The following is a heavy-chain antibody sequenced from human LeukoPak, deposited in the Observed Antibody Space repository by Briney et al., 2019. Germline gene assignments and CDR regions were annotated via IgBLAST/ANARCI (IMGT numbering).Heavy chain of an antibody. CDR2: INGGNGKT. CDR1: GYIFTSFA. V-gene: IGHV1-3*01. J-gene: IGHJ4*02. Sequence: ASVKVSCKASGYIFTSFAIHWVRQAPGQRLEWMGWINGGNGKTQYSQKFQGRVTITRDTSANTAYMELSSLRSEDTAVYYCARRFSGSSELDYWGQGTLVTVSS. D-gene: IGHD1-26*01. CDR3: ARRFSGSSELDY.